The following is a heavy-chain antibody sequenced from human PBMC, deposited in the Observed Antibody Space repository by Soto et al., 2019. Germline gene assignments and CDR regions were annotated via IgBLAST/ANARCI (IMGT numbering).Heavy chain of an antibody. CDR1: GYTFTSYD. CDR2: MNPNSGNT. V-gene: IGHV1-8*01. CDR3: AREYCSSTSCYIYYYYGMDV. Sequence: QVQLVQSGAEVQKPGASVKVSCKASGYTFTSYDINWVRQATGQGLEWMGWMNPNSGNTGYAQKFQGRVTMTRNTSISTAYMELSSLRSEDTAVYYCAREYCSSTSCYIYYYYGMDVWGQGTTVTVSS. D-gene: IGHD2-2*02. J-gene: IGHJ6*02.